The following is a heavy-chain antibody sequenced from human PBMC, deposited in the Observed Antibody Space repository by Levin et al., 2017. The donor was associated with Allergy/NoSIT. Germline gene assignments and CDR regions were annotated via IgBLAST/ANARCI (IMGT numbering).Heavy chain of an antibody. CDR2: IHYSGSS. Sequence: SETLSLTCTVSGGSLSNYYWSWLRQPPGKGLEWIAYIHYSGSSVYNPSLKSRVTISLDTFKNQVSLRLSSVTAADTAVYYCARHGAQEGGSYPLEYWGQGTLVTVSS. CDR1: GGSLSNYY. D-gene: IGHD1-26*01. V-gene: IGHV4-59*08. CDR3: ARHGAQEGGSYPLEY. J-gene: IGHJ4*02.